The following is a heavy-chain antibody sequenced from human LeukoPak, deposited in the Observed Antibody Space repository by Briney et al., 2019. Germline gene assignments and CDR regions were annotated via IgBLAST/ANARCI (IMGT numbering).Heavy chain of an antibody. CDR1: GFTVSSNY. D-gene: IGHD5-18*01. CDR3: ARDGRGYSYGYYFDY. J-gene: IGHJ4*02. Sequence: GGSLTLSCAASGFTVSSNYMSWVRQAPGKGLEGVSVIYSGGSTYYADSVKGRFTISRDNSTNTLYLQTNSLRAEDTAVYYCARDGRGYSYGYYFDYWGQGTLVTVSS. V-gene: IGHV3-53*01. CDR2: IYSGGST.